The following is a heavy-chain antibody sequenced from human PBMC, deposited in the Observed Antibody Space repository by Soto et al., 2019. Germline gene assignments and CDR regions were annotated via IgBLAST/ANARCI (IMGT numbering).Heavy chain of an antibody. J-gene: IGHJ6*02. V-gene: IGHV4-31*03. CDR3: ARYCSSTSCYIDYYGMDV. CDR1: GGAISRCGYY. D-gene: IGHD2-2*02. Sequence: SYTLSITSTTSGGAISRCGYYWSWIRQHPEKGLEWIGYIYYSGSTYYNPSLKSRVTISVDTSKNQFSLKLSSVTAADTAVYYCARYCSSTSCYIDYYGMDVWGQGTTVTVSS. CDR2: IYYSGST.